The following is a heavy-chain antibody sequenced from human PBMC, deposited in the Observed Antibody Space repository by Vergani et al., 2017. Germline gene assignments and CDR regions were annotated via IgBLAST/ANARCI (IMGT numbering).Heavy chain of an antibody. J-gene: IGHJ5*02. CDR3: ARLENVDTAMVWNPWFDP. CDR1: GYTFTSYG. D-gene: IGHD5-18*01. V-gene: IGHV1-18*01. CDR2: ISAYNGKT. Sequence: QVQLVQSGAEVKKPGASVKVSCKASGYTFTSYGISWVRQAPGQGLEWMGWISAYNGKTNYAQKLQGRVTMTTDTSTSTAYLELRSQRTEDTDVDYCARLENVDTAMVWNPWFDPWGQGTLVTVSS.